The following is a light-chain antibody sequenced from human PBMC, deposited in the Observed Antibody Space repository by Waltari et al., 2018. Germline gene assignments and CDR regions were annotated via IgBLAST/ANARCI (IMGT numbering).Light chain of an antibody. CDR1: QRVGRY. J-gene: IGKJ1*01. Sequence: EIVLTQSPGTLSLSPGERAPLSCRASQRVGRYLAWYPQKPGQAPMLLIYDASNRATGIPDRFSGGGTGTDFSLTISRLEPEDFAAYHCQHYVSLPVTFGQGTKVEIK. CDR3: QHYVSLPVT. V-gene: IGKV3-20*01. CDR2: DAS.